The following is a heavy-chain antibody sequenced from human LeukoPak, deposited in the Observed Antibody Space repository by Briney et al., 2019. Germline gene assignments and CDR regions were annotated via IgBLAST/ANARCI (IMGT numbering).Heavy chain of an antibody. J-gene: IGHJ4*02. CDR2: ISWNSGSI. CDR1: GFTFDDYA. V-gene: IGHV3-9*01. Sequence: GGSLRLSCEASGFTFDDYAMHWVRQAPGKGLEWVSGISWNSGSIGYADSVKGRFTISRDNAKNSLYLQMNSLRAEDTALYYCAKAPSNPYYYDSSGYFDYWGQGTLVTVSS. D-gene: IGHD3-22*01. CDR3: AKAPSNPYYYDSSGYFDY.